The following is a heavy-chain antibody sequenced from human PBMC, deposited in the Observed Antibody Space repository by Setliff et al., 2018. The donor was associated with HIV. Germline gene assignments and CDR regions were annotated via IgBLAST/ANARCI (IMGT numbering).Heavy chain of an antibody. V-gene: IGHV4-38-2*02. CDR3: VRDDYGYNGKGFDY. D-gene: IGHD4-17*01. Sequence: PSQTLSLTCGVSGYSISSDYCWGWIRQPPGKGLEWIGNMRHGGNNNYYNPSLKSRVTISVDTSKNQFFLKVTSVTAADTAVYYCVRDDYGYNGKGFDYWGPGTLVTVSS. CDR2: MRHGGNNN. J-gene: IGHJ4*02. CDR1: GYSISSDYC.